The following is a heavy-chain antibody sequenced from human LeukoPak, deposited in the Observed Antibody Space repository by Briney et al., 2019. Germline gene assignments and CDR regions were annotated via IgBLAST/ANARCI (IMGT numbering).Heavy chain of an antibody. Sequence: PSETLSLTCTVSGGSISNGGYYWSWIRQLPGKGLDWIGYIFYSGSTHYNPSLKSRVTISLDTSKNQFSLKLYSVTAADTAMYYCARGFPGIAVAGTFDYWGQGTLVTVSS. CDR1: GGSISNGGYY. J-gene: IGHJ4*02. CDR3: ARGFPGIAVAGTFDY. CDR2: IFYSGST. V-gene: IGHV4-31*03. D-gene: IGHD6-19*01.